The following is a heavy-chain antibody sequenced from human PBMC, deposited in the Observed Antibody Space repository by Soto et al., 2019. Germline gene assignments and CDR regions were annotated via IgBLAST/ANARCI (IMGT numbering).Heavy chain of an antibody. J-gene: IGHJ3*02. Sequence: GGSLRLSCAASGFTFSDYYMSWIRQAPGKGLEWVSYISSSGSTIYYADSVKGRFTISRDNAKNSLYLQMNSLRSEDTAVYYCARALELDAFDIWGQGTMVTVSS. V-gene: IGHV3-11*01. CDR3: ARALELDAFDI. CDR2: ISSSGSTI. CDR1: GFTFSDYY.